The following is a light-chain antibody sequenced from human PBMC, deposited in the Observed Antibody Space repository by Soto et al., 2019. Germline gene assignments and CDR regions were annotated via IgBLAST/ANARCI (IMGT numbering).Light chain of an antibody. CDR2: DVS. CDR1: SSDVGGYNY. V-gene: IGLV2-14*03. Sequence: QSALTQPASVSGSPGQSITISCTGTSSDVGGYNYVSWYQQHPDKAPKLMIYDVSNRPSGVSNRFSGSKSGNTASLTISGVPAEDEGDYYCSSYTSSSTRVFGTGTKLTVL. J-gene: IGLJ1*01. CDR3: SSYTSSSTRV.